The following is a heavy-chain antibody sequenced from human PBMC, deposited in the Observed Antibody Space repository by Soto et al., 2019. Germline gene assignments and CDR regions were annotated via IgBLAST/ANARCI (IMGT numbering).Heavy chain of an antibody. Sequence: GGSLRLSCAASGFTFSSYGMHWVRQAPGKGLEWVAVISYDGSNKYYADSVKGRFTISRDNSKNTLYLQMNSLRAEDTAVYYCAKFLGYCSSTSCYRPDFMDVWGQGTTVTVSS. V-gene: IGHV3-30*18. CDR1: GFTFSSYG. CDR3: AKFLGYCSSTSCYRPDFMDV. J-gene: IGHJ6*02. D-gene: IGHD2-2*01. CDR2: ISYDGSNK.